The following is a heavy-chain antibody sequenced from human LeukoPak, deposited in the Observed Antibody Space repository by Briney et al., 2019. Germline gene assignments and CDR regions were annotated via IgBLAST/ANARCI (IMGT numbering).Heavy chain of an antibody. CDR2: VRYDGSNK. D-gene: IGHD4-11*01. CDR1: GFTFSSYG. Sequence: GGSLRLSCAASGFTFSSYGMHWVRQAPGKGLEWVAFVRYDGSNKYYADSVKGRFTISRDNSKNTLYLQMNSLRAEDTAVYYCAKDPSDYSKEGTHFDYWGQGTLATVSS. V-gene: IGHV3-30*02. CDR3: AKDPSDYSKEGTHFDY. J-gene: IGHJ4*02.